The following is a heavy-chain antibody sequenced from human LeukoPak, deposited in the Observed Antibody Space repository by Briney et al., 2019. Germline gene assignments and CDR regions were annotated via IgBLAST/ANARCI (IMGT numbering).Heavy chain of an antibody. CDR1: GGSISSYY. Sequence: SETLSLTCTVSGGSISSYYWSWIRQPPGKGLEWIGYIYYSGSTNYNPSLKSRVTISVDTSKNQFSLKLSSVTAADTAVYYCASKSSDHGELRFDYWGQGALVTVSS. D-gene: IGHD4-17*01. CDR2: IYYSGST. CDR3: ASKSSDHGELRFDY. J-gene: IGHJ4*02. V-gene: IGHV4-59*01.